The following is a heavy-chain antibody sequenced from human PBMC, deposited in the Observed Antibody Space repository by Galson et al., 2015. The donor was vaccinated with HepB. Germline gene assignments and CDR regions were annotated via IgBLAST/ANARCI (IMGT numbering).Heavy chain of an antibody. CDR2: IGWNSVTI. CDR3: TMAFGI. J-gene: IGHJ3*02. Sequence: SMRISCAASGFTFDDYAMHWVRQAPGKGLECVSGIGWNSVTIGNADPVKGRFTISRDNAKNSLYIQMNRLRAEDTALYYFTMAFGIWGQGTMVIVSS. CDR1: GFTFDDYA. V-gene: IGHV3-9*01.